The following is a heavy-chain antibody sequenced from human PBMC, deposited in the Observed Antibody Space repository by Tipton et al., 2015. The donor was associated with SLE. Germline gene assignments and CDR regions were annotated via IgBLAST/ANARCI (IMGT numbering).Heavy chain of an antibody. D-gene: IGHD3-10*01. CDR1: GFTFSSYG. V-gene: IGHV4-34*01. Sequence: LRLSCAASGFTFSSYGMHWVRQPPGKGLEWIGEINHGGSTNYNPSLKSRVTISVDTSKNQFSLKLNSVTAADTAVYYCARLGLGGFGETYSDYWGQGTLVTVSS. CDR3: ARLGLGGFGETYSDY. J-gene: IGHJ4*02. CDR2: INHGGST.